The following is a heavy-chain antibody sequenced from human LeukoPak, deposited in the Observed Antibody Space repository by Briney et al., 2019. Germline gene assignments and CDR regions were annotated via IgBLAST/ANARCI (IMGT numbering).Heavy chain of an antibody. CDR3: ARDLSGGGDSSFDY. V-gene: IGHV1-2*02. J-gene: IGHJ4*02. D-gene: IGHD2-21*01. CDR2: INPNSGGT. Sequence: GASVKVSCKASGYTFTGYYMHWVRQAPGQGLEWMGWINPNSGGTNYAQKFQGRVTMTRDTSISTAYMELSRLRSDDTAVYYCARDLSGGGDSSFDYWGLGTLVTVSS. CDR1: GYTFTGYY.